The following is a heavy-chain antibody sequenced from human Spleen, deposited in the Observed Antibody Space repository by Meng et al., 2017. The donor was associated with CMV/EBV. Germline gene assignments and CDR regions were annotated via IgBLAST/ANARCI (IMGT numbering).Heavy chain of an antibody. CDR3: ARDGRSGSYYAYYFGY. CDR2: IKQDGSEK. D-gene: IGHD1-26*01. CDR1: GFTFSNYW. Sequence: GESLKISCASSGFTFSNYWMSRVRQAPGKGLEWVANIKQDGSEKYYVDSVKGRFTISRDNAKNSLYLQMNSLRAEDTAVYYCARDGRSGSYYAYYFGYWGQGTLVTVSS. V-gene: IGHV3-7*01. J-gene: IGHJ4*02.